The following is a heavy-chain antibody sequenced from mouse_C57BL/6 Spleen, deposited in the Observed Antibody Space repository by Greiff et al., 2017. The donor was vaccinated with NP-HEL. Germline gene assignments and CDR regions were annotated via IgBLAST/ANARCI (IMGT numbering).Heavy chain of an antibody. Sequence: VQLQQSGPVLVKPGASVKMSCKASGYTFTDYYMNWVKKSHGKSLEWIGVINPYNGGTTYNQKFKGKATLTVDKSSSTAYMELNSLTSEDSSVYYCARSGYYSYWYFDVWGTGTTVTVSS. CDR3: ARSGYYSYWYFDV. D-gene: IGHD2-3*01. J-gene: IGHJ1*03. CDR1: GYTFTDYY. V-gene: IGHV1-19*01. CDR2: INPYNGGT.